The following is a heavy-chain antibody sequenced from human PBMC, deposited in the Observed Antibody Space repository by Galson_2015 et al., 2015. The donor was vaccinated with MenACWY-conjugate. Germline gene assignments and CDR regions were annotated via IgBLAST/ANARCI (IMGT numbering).Heavy chain of an antibody. D-gene: IGHD2-2*01. CDR1: GFIFNNYW. CDR3: ARDLGFYCSRNDCYSPY. Sequence: SLRLSCAASGFIFNNYWMSWVRQVPGKGPEWVANIKQDGSEKYYVDSVRGRFTISIDNAKNSLYLQMNSLRAEDTAVYYCARDLGFYCSRNDCYSPYWGQGTLVTVSS. J-gene: IGHJ4*02. CDR2: IKQDGSEK. V-gene: IGHV3-7*03.